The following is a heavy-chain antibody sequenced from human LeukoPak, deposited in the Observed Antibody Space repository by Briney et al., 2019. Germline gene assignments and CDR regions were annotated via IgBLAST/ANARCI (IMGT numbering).Heavy chain of an antibody. V-gene: IGHV4-39*01. J-gene: IGHJ4*02. Sequence: SETLSLTCTVSGGSISSSSYYWGWIRQPPGKGLEWIGSIYYSGSTYYNPSLKSRVTISVDTSKNQLSLKLSSVTAADTAVYYCARPIIDYYGSGKETRGDYWGQGTLVTVSS. CDR1: GGSISSSSYY. CDR3: ARPIIDYYGSGKETRGDY. CDR2: IYYSGST. D-gene: IGHD3-10*01.